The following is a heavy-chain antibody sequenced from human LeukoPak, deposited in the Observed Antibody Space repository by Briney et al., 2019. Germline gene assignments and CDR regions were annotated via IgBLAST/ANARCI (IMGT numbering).Heavy chain of an antibody. V-gene: IGHV3-9*01. D-gene: IGHD3-16*01. CDR3: ALGGLPDY. CDR1: GFTFDDYA. Sequence: GRSLRLSCAASGFTFDDYAMHWVRQAPGKGLEWVSGISWSSGSIGYADSVKGRFTISRDNAKNSLYLQMNSLRAEDTALYYCALGGLPDYWGQGTLVTVSS. J-gene: IGHJ4*02. CDR2: ISWSSGSI.